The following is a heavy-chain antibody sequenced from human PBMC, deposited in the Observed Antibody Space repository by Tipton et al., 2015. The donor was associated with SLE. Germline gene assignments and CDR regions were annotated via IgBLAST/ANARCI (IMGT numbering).Heavy chain of an antibody. CDR2: IRYDGSNK. CDR3: AKTPLYQLLPGYFDY. CDR1: GFTFSSYG. D-gene: IGHD2-2*01. V-gene: IGHV3-30*02. J-gene: IGHJ4*02. Sequence: GSLRLSCAASGFTFSSYGMHWVRQAPGKGLEWVAFIRYDGSNKYYADSVKGRFTISRDNSKNTLYLQMNSLRAEDTAVYYCAKTPLYQLLPGYFDYWGQGTLVTVSS.